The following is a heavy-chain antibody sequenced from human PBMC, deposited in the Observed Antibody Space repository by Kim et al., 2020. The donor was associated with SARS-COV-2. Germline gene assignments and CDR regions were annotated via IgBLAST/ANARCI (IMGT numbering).Heavy chain of an antibody. D-gene: IGHD3-10*01. CDR1: GGSFSGYY. Sequence: SETLSLTCAVYGGSFSGYYWSWIRQPPGKGLEWIGEINHSGSTNYNPSLKSRVTISVDTSKNQFSLKLSPVTAADTAVYYCARASLKLLWSGELIYSYGMDVWGQGTTVTVSS. CDR2: INHSGST. CDR3: ARASLKLLWSGELIYSYGMDV. V-gene: IGHV4-34*01. J-gene: IGHJ6*02.